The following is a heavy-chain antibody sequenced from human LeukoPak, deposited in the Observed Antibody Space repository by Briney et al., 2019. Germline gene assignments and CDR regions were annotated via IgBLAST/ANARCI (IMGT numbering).Heavy chain of an antibody. CDR1: GGSISSYY. V-gene: IGHV4-59*08. D-gene: IGHD6-6*01. J-gene: IGHJ6*03. Sequence: PSETLSLTCTVSGGSISSYYWSWIRQPPGKGLEWIGYIYYSGSTNYNPSLKSRVTISVDTSRNQFSLKLSSVTAADTAVYYCARHGGIAARQGARYYYYYMDVWGKGTTVTVSS. CDR3: ARHGGIAARQGARYYYYYMDV. CDR2: IYYSGST.